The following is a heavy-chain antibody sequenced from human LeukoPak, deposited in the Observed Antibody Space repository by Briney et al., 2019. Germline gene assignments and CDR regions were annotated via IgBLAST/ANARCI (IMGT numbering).Heavy chain of an antibody. Sequence: KPSETLSLTCTVSGGSISSSSYYWGWIRQPPGKGLERIGSIYYSGSTYYNPSLKSRVTISVDTSKNQFSLKLSSVTAADTAVYYCASMPLWFGELLNPPDYWGQGTLVTVSS. CDR3: ASMPLWFGELLNPPDY. V-gene: IGHV4-39*01. J-gene: IGHJ4*02. CDR2: IYYSGST. CDR1: GGSISSSSYY. D-gene: IGHD3-10*01.